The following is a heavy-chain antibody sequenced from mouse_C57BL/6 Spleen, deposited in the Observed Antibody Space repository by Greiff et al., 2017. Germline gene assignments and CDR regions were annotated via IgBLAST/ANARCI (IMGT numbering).Heavy chain of an antibody. CDR1: GYTFTSYW. CDR3: ARSKGDYPLAY. V-gene: IGHV1-50*01. D-gene: IGHD2-4*01. J-gene: IGHJ3*01. Sequence: QVQLKQPGAELVKPGASVKLSCKASGYTFTSYWMQWVKQRPGQGLEWIGEIDPSDSYTNYNQKFKGKATLTVDTSSSTAYMQLSSLTSEDSAVYYCARSKGDYPLAYWGQGTLVTVSA. CDR2: IDPSDSYT.